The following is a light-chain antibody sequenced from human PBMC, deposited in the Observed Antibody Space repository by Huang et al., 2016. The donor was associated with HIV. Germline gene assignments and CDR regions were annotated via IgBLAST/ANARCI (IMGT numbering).Light chain of an antibody. CDR1: QSVSSN. Sequence: EIVMTQSPATLSVSPGERATLSCRASQSVSSNLAWYQQKPGQAPRHLIQGASTRATGIPARFSCSGSGTEFTLTISSLQSEDFAVYYCQQYNNWPSGTFGQGTKVEIK. CDR2: GAS. V-gene: IGKV3-15*01. CDR3: QQYNNWPSGT. J-gene: IGKJ1*01.